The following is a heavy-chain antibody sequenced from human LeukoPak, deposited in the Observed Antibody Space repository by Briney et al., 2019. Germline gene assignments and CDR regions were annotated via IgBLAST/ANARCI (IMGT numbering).Heavy chain of an antibody. CDR3: ARDGPLIQLWLASNLFDP. CDR2: INPNSGGT. V-gene: IGHV1-2*06. Sequence: ASVKVSCKASGYTFTGYYMHWVRQAPGQGLEWMGRINPNSGGTNYAQKFQGRVTMTRDTFISTAYMELSRLRSDDTAGYYCARDGPLIQLWLASNLFDPWGKGTLVTVSS. CDR1: GYTFTGYY. D-gene: IGHD5-18*01. J-gene: IGHJ5*02.